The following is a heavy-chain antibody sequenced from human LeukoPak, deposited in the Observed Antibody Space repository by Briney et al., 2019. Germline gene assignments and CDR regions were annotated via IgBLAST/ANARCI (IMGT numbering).Heavy chain of an antibody. Sequence: SETLSLTCTVSGGSISSYYWSWIRQPPGKGLEWIGHIYYSGSTNYNPSLKGRVTISVDTSKNQFSLKLSSVTAADTAVYYCARGQLRYFDSPFDYWGQGTLVTVSS. V-gene: IGHV4-59*01. CDR3: ARGQLRYFDSPFDY. D-gene: IGHD3-9*01. CDR2: IYYSGST. J-gene: IGHJ4*02. CDR1: GGSISSYY.